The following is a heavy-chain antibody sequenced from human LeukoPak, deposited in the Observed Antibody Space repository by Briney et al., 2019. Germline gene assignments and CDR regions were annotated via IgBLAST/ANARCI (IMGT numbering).Heavy chain of an antibody. CDR2: LYSGDST. Sequence: PGGSLRPSCAASGFSVGTNYMNWVRQAPGKGLEWVSILYSGDSTYYADSVKGRFIVSRDNSKNTLYLQMNALRVEDTAVYYCARVGDHYHWYLDVWGRGTLVTVSS. CDR1: GFSVGTNY. J-gene: IGHJ2*01. D-gene: IGHD3-10*01. V-gene: IGHV3-53*01. CDR3: ARVGDHYHWYLDV.